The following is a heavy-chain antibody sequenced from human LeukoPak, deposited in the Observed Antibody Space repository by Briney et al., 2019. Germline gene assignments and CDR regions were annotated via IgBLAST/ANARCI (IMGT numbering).Heavy chain of an antibody. CDR3: AGGIVVVTAIPDAFDI. J-gene: IGHJ3*02. Sequence: SENLSLTCTVSGYSISSGYYWGWIRQPPGKGLEWIGSIYHSGSTYYNPSLKSRVTISVDTSKNQFSLKLSSVTAADTAVYYCAGGIVVVTAIPDAFDIWGQGTMVTVSS. CDR2: IYHSGST. V-gene: IGHV4-38-2*02. CDR1: GYSISSGYY. D-gene: IGHD2-21*02.